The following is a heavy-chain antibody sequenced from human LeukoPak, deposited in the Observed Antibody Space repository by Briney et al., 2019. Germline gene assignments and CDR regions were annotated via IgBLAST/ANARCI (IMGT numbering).Heavy chain of an antibody. V-gene: IGHV1-2*02. CDR1: EYTFTGYY. CDR3: ASGYRFGN. J-gene: IGHJ4*02. D-gene: IGHD5-18*01. Sequence: GASVKVSCKASEYTFTGYYMHWVRQAPAQGLEWMGWINPNSGATDYAQNFQGRVTLTRDTSISTAYMELSRLRSDDTAVYYCASGYRFGNWGQGTLVTVSS. CDR2: INPNSGAT.